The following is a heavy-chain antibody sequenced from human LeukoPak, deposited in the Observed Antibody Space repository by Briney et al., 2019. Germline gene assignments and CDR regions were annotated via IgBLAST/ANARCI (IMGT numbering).Heavy chain of an antibody. CDR1: GGTFSSYA. CDR3: AKVEGRGRTYYLSHLGAFDI. CDR2: IIPIFGTA. J-gene: IGHJ3*02. Sequence: SVKVSCKASGGTFSSYAISWVRQAPGQGLEWMGGIIPIFGTANYAQKFQGRVTITADESTSTAYMELSSLRSEDTAVYYCAKVEGRGRTYYLSHLGAFDIWGQGTMVTVSS. D-gene: IGHD3-10*01. V-gene: IGHV1-69*01.